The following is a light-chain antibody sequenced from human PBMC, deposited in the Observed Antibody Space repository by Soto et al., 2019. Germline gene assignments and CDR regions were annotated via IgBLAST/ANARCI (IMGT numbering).Light chain of an antibody. J-gene: IGKJ1*01. Sequence: EIEMTQSPATLSVSPGERATLSCRASQSVSSNLAWYQQKPGQAPRLLIYGASTRATGIPARFSGSGSGTEFTLPISSLQSEDFAVYYCQQYNNWPPWTFGQGTKVEIK. CDR1: QSVSSN. CDR2: GAS. CDR3: QQYNNWPPWT. V-gene: IGKV3-15*01.